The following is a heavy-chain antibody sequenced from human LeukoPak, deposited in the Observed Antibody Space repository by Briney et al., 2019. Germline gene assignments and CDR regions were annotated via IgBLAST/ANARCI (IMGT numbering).Heavy chain of an antibody. D-gene: IGHD2-2*01. CDR2: IYTSGST. CDR3: ARDGEGYCSSTSCYGGWFDP. J-gene: IGHJ5*02. CDR1: GGSISSYY. V-gene: IGHV4-4*07. Sequence: SETLSLTCTVSGGSISSYYWSWIRQPAGKGLEWIGRIYTSGSTNYNPSLKSRVTMSVDTSKNQFSLKLSSVTAADTAVYYCARDGEGYCSSTSCYGGWFDPWGQGTLVTVSS.